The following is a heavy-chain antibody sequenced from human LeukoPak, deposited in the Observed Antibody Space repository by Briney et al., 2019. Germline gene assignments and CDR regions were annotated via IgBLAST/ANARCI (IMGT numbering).Heavy chain of an antibody. J-gene: IGHJ4*02. CDR3: ARDFGVYRELLLLLDY. D-gene: IGHD2-15*01. CDR1: GFTFSSYW. V-gene: IGHV3-7*01. Sequence: GGSLRLSCAASGFTFSSYWMSWVRQAPGKGLEWVANIKQDGSEKYYVDSVKGRFTISRDNAKNTLYLQMNSLRAEDTAVYYCARDFGVYRELLLLLDYWGQGTLVTVSS. CDR2: IKQDGSEK.